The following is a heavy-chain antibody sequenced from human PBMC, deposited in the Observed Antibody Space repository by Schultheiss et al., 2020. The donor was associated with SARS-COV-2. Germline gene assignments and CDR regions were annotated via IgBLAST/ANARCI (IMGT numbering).Heavy chain of an antibody. CDR3: ARVPRPTVEMATIPFHYYYYMDV. Sequence: SVKVSCKASGGTFSSYAISWVRQAPGQGLEWMGGIIPIFGTANYAQKFQGRVTITADESTSTAYMELSSLRSEDTAVYYCARVPRPTVEMATIPFHYYYYMDVWGKGTTVTVSS. J-gene: IGHJ6*03. CDR2: IIPIFGTA. CDR1: GGTFSSYA. V-gene: IGHV1-69*13. D-gene: IGHD5-24*01.